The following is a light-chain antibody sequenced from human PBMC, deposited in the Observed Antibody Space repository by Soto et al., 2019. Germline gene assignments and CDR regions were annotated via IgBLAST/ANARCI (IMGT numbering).Light chain of an antibody. CDR3: QQYNNWPPLT. CDR1: QSVSSN. J-gene: IGKJ4*01. V-gene: IGKV3-15*01. CDR2: GAS. Sequence: EIVMTQSPATLFVSPGERATLSCRASQSVSSNLAWYQQKSGQAPRLLIYGASTRTTGIPTRFSGSGSGTEFTLTISGLQSEDFALYYCQQYNNWPPLTFGGGTKVEIK.